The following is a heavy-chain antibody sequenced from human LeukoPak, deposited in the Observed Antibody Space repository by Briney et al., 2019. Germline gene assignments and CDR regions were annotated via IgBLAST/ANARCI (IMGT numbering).Heavy chain of an antibody. CDR3: ARDSGSYSFDC. D-gene: IGHD1-26*01. V-gene: IGHV4-39*02. Sequence: PSETRSLTCTVSGGSISSYYWGWIRQPPGKGLEWIGSIFYSGSSHYNPSLKSRVTISVDTSKNHFSLKLTSVTAADTAVYYCARDSGSYSFDCWGQGTLVTVSS. J-gene: IGHJ4*02. CDR1: GGSISSYY. CDR2: IFYSGSS.